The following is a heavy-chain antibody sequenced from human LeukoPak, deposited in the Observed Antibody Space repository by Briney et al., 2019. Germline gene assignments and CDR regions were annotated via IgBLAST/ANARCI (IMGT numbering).Heavy chain of an antibody. CDR3: ARRLAVAGADP. J-gene: IGHJ5*02. CDR1: GGSISSSSYY. Sequence: SETLSLTCTVSGGSISSSSYYWGWIRQPPGKGLEWIGSIYYSGSTYYNPSLKSRVTISVDTSKNQFSLKLSSVTAADTAVYYCARRLAVAGADPWGQGTLVTVSS. D-gene: IGHD6-19*01. V-gene: IGHV4-39*07. CDR2: IYYSGST.